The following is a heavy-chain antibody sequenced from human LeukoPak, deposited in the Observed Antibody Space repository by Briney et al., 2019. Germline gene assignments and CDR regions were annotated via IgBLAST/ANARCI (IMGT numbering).Heavy chain of an antibody. Sequence: PSETLSLTCAVYGGSFSGYYWSWIRQPPGNWLEWIGEINHSGSTNYNPSLKSRVTISVDTSKNQFSLKLSSVTAADTAVYYCARRAMGSHREDYSSSFFDYWGQGTLVTVSS. CDR3: ARRAMGSHREDYSSSFFDY. V-gene: IGHV4-34*01. D-gene: IGHD6-6*01. CDR2: INHSGST. CDR1: GGSFSGYY. J-gene: IGHJ4*02.